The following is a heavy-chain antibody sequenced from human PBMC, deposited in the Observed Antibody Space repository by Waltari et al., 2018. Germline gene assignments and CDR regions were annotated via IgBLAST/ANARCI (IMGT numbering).Heavy chain of an antibody. CDR1: GYSFTSYW. CDR2: IYPGDSDT. J-gene: IGHJ3*02. D-gene: IGHD1-26*01. V-gene: IGHV5-51*01. CDR3: ARPSPLVGATNRDAFDI. Sequence: EVQLVQSGAEVKKPGESLKISCKGSGYSFTSYWIGWVRQRPGKGLEWMGIIYPGDSDTRYRPSFQGQVTISADKSISTAYLQWSSLKASDTAMYYCARPSPLVGATNRDAFDIWGQGTMVTVSS.